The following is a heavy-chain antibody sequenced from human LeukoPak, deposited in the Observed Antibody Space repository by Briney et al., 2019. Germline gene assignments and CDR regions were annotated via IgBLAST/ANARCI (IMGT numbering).Heavy chain of an antibody. J-gene: IGHJ4*02. CDR1: GGSISGHY. Sequence: SETLSLTCTVSGGSISGHYWSWIRQSPGRGLEWIGYIYYSGSANHNPSLKSRVTISVDTSKSRFSLKLSSVTAADTAMYYCARRPAWKYYFDYWVQGTLVTVSS. D-gene: IGHD1-1*01. V-gene: IGHV4-59*11. CDR2: IYYSGSA. CDR3: ARRPAWKYYFDY.